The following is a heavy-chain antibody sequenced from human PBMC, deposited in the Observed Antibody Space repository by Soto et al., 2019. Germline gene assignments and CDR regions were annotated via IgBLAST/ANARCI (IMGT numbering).Heavy chain of an antibody. CDR2: IYYSGST. Sequence: QVQLQESGPGLVKPSQTLSLTCTVSGGSISSGGYYWSWIRQHPGKGLEWIGYIYYSGSTYYNPSLKSRVTLSVDTSKNQFSLKLSSVTAADTAVYYCARVYGGEYCSSTSCYVGAFDIWGQGTMVTVSS. V-gene: IGHV4-31*03. J-gene: IGHJ3*02. CDR3: ARVYGGEYCSSTSCYVGAFDI. CDR1: GGSISSGGYY. D-gene: IGHD2-2*01.